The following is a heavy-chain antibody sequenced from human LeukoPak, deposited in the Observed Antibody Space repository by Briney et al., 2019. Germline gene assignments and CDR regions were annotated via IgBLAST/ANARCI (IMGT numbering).Heavy chain of an antibody. CDR2: VSASGDST. CDR3: AKSHYYGSGSIDY. D-gene: IGHD3-10*01. J-gene: IGHJ4*02. CDR1: GVAFSSYA. Sequence: GGSLRLSCGASGVAFSSYAMSWVRQAPGKGLAWISTVSASGDSTSYADSVKGRFTISRDNSKNALYLQVNSLRADDAALYYCAKSHYYGSGSIDYWGQGTLVTVSS. V-gene: IGHV3-23*01.